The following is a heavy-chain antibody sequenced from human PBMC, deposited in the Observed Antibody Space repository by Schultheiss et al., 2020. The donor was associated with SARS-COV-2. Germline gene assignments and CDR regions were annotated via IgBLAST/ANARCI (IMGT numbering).Heavy chain of an antibody. CDR2: IWYDGSNK. V-gene: IGHV3-33*08. CDR3: ARDRGGRTPLWYFDL. J-gene: IGHJ2*01. Sequence: GGSLRLSCAASGFTFSSYGMHWVRQAPGKGLEWVAVIWYDGSNKYYADSVKGRFTISRDNSKNTLYLQMNSLRDEDTAVYYCARDRGGRTPLWYFDLWGRGTLVTVSS. CDR1: GFTFSSYG. D-gene: IGHD3-10*01.